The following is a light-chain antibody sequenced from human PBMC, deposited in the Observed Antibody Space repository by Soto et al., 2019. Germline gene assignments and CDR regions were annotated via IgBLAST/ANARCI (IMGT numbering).Light chain of an antibody. CDR1: QSIGRW. CDR2: DAS. J-gene: IGKJ1*01. CDR3: QQYNTYST. Sequence: DIQMTHSRSTLSASVGDRVTITCRASQSIGRWLAWYQQKPGKAPNLLIYDASTLKSGVPSRFSGSGSGTEFTRRISRLQPDDFATYYCQQYNTYSTVGQGTQVDIK. V-gene: IGKV1-5*01.